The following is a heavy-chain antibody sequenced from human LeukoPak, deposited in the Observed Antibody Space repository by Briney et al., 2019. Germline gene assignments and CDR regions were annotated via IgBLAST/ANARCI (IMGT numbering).Heavy chain of an antibody. J-gene: IGHJ4*02. Sequence: GGSLRLSCEASGFTLNSYIMHWVPQAPGKGLVWVSRINSDGSSTDYADPVKGRFTISRDNAKNTLYLQMNSLRAEDTAVYYCAREAYDILTGYPLGYWGQGTLVTVSS. V-gene: IGHV3-74*01. CDR2: INSDGSST. CDR3: AREAYDILTGYPLGY. CDR1: GFTLNSYI. D-gene: IGHD3-9*01.